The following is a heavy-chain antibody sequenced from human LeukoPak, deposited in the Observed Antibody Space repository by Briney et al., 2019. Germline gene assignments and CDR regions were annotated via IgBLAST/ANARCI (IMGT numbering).Heavy chain of an antibody. Sequence: GGSLRLSCAASGFTFSDYYMSWIRQAPGKGLEWVSYISSSSSYTNYADSVKGRFTISRDNAKNSLYLQMNSLRAEDTAVYYCARKWQQPGGYYYGMDVWGKGTTVTVSS. V-gene: IGHV3-11*06. CDR3: ARKWQQPGGYYYGMDV. CDR2: ISSSSSYT. CDR1: GFTFSDYY. J-gene: IGHJ6*04. D-gene: IGHD6-13*01.